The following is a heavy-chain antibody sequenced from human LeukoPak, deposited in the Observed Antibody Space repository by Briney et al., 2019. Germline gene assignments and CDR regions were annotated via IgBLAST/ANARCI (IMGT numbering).Heavy chain of an antibody. D-gene: IGHD1-26*01. V-gene: IGHV3-23*01. J-gene: IGHJ6*02. Sequence: GGSLRLSCAAPGFTFSSYAMSWVRQAPGKGLEWVSAISGSGGSTYYADSVKGRFTISRDNSKNTLYLQMNSLRAEDTAVYYCAKGSGYYSYYGMDVWGQGTTVTVSS. CDR3: AKGSGYYSYYGMDV. CDR2: ISGSGGST. CDR1: GFTFSSYA.